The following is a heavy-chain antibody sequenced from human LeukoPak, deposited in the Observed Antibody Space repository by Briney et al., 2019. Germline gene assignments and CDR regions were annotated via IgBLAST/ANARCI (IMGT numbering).Heavy chain of an antibody. CDR3: AKRSGAPNKFDY. CDR1: GFTFDEHD. CDR2: ISKDGGNK. D-gene: IGHD1-1*01. Sequence: PGGSLRLSCAASGFTFDEHDMYWVRQVPGKGLEWVCLISKDGGNKHYADSVKGRCSISRDNNRNSLSLQLNSLRSEDTALYFCAKRSGAPNKFDYWGQGALVNVSS. V-gene: IGHV3-43*02. J-gene: IGHJ4*02.